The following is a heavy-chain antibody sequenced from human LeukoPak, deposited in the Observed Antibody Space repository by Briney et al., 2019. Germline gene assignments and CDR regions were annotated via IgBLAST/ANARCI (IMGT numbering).Heavy chain of an antibody. V-gene: IGHV3-7*01. CDR3: ARDPDNIVGLILHY. CDR2: INQDGSNK. CDR1: GFTFSSYA. J-gene: IGHJ4*02. D-gene: IGHD1-26*01. Sequence: GGSLRLSCAASGFTFSSYAMSWVRQAPGQGLEWVANINQDGSNKNYVDSVKGRFTIYRDNAENSLYLQMNSLRAEDTAVYYCARDPDNIVGLILHYWGQGTLVTVSS.